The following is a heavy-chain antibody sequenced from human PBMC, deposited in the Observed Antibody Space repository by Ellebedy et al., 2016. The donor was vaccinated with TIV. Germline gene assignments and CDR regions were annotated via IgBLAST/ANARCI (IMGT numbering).Heavy chain of an antibody. D-gene: IGHD2-2*01. CDR3: AKGWLVVVPALLDY. V-gene: IGHV3-30*18. CDR1: GFTFSGYG. Sequence: GGSLRLXCAASGFTFSGYGMHWVRQAPGKGLEWVALISYDGSNKYYADSVKGRFTISRDNSKNTLYLQMNSLKPEDTAAYYCAKGWLVVVPALLDYWGQGTLVTVSS. J-gene: IGHJ4*02. CDR2: ISYDGSNK.